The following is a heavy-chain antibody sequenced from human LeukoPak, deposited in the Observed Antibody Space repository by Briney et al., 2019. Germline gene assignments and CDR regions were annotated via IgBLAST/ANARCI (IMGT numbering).Heavy chain of an antibody. CDR3: ARDAKGYSYGFDY. Sequence: PGGSLRLSCAASGFTVGSNYMTWVRQAPGKGLEWVSVIYSGGSTYYADSVKGRFTISRDNSKNTLYLQMNSLRAEDTAVYYCARDAKGYSYGFDYWGQGTLVTVSS. J-gene: IGHJ4*02. CDR2: IYSGGST. D-gene: IGHD5-18*01. V-gene: IGHV3-53*01. CDR1: GFTVGSNY.